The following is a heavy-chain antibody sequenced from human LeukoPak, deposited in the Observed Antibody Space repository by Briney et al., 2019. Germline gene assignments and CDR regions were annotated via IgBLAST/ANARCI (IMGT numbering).Heavy chain of an antibody. CDR1: GGSISSYY. V-gene: IGHV4-59*08. CDR2: IYYSGST. J-gene: IGHJ4*02. Sequence: SETLSLTCTVSGGSISSYYWSWIRQPPGKGLEWIGYIYYSGSTNYNPSLKSRVTISVDTSKNQFSLKLSSVTAADTAVYYCARHEALLYFDYWGQGTLVTVSS. CDR3: ARHEALLYFDY. D-gene: IGHD2/OR15-2a*01.